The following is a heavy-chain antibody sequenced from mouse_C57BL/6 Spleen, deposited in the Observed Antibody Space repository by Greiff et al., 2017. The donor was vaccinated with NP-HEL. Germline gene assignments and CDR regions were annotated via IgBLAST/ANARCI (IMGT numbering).Heavy chain of an antibody. V-gene: IGHV1-80*01. CDR1: GYAFSSYW. CDR3: ARDYGSPYAMDY. D-gene: IGHD1-1*01. CDR2: IYPGDGDT. Sequence: VQLQQSGAEPVKPGASVKISCKASGYAFSSYWMNWVKQRPGKGLEWIGQIYPGDGDTNYNGKFKGKATLTADKSSSTAYMQLSSLTSEDSAVYFCARDYGSPYAMDYWGQGTTLTVSS. J-gene: IGHJ2*01.